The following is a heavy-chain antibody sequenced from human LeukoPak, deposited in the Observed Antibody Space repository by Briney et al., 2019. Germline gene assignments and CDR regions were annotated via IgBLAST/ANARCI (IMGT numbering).Heavy chain of an antibody. J-gene: IGHJ6*02. CDR3: ASGYCSSTSCYPHPHYYYGMDV. CDR1: GGSLSGYY. D-gene: IGHD2-2*01. Sequence: SETLSLTCAVYGGSLSGYYWSWVRQPPGKGLEWIGEINDSGSTNYNPSLKSRVTMSVDTSKNQFSLKLTSVTAADTAVYYCASGYCSSTSCYPHPHYYYGMDVWGQGTTVTVSS. CDR2: INDSGST. V-gene: IGHV4-34*01.